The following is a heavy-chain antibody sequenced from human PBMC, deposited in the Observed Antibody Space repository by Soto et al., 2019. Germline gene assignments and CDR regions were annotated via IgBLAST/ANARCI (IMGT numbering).Heavy chain of an antibody. D-gene: IGHD1-26*01. V-gene: IGHV4-59*01. J-gene: IGHJ6*02. Sequence: PSETLSLTCTVSGGSISSYYWSWIRQPPGKGLEWIGYIYYSGSTNYNPSLKSRVTISVDTSKNQFSLKLSSVTAADTAVYYCAREQGLELLNGGYYGMDVWGQGTTVTVSS. CDR2: IYYSGST. CDR3: AREQGLELLNGGYYGMDV. CDR1: GGSISSYY.